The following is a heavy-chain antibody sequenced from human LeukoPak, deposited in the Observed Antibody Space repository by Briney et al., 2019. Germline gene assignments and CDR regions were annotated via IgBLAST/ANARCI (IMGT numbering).Heavy chain of an antibody. V-gene: IGHV3-48*02. J-gene: IGHJ4*02. CDR3: ARDDRYGDFHYFDY. CDR1: GFTFSSFT. D-gene: IGHD4-17*01. Sequence: GGSLRLSCAASGFTFSSFTMNWARQVPGKGLEWISYISLGNSTMFYADSVKGRFTISRDNAKNSLYLQMNSLRDDDTAVYYCARDDRYGDFHYFDYWGQGTLVTVSS. CDR2: ISLGNSTM.